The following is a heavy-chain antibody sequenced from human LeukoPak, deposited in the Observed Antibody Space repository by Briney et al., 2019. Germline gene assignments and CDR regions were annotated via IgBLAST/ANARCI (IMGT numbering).Heavy chain of an antibody. Sequence: SETLSLTCTVSGGSISSYYWSWIRQPPGKGLEWIGYIYYSGSTNYNPSLKSRVTISVDTSKNQFSLKLSSVTAADTAVYYCARARRGWLVPDYWGQGTLGHRLL. CDR3: ARARRGWLVPDY. CDR1: GGSISSYY. J-gene: IGHJ4*02. D-gene: IGHD6-19*01. V-gene: IGHV4-59*01. CDR2: IYYSGST.